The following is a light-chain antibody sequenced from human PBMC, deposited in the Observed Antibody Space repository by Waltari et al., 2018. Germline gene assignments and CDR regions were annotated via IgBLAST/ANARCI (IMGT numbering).Light chain of an antibody. J-gene: IGKJ1*01. V-gene: IGKV1-5*03. Sequence: DIQMPQSPSTLSASLGDRVTITCRASQNINTWLAWHQQKPGKAPKLLIYKASSLESGVPSRFSGSGSGTEFTLTISSLQPDDFATYYCLQYNGEPRTFGQGTKVEVK. CDR3: LQYNGEPRT. CDR1: QNINTW. CDR2: KAS.